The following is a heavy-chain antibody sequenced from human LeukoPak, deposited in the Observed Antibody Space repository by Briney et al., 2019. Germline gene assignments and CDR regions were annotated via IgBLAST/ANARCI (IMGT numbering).Heavy chain of an antibody. J-gene: IGHJ5*01. Sequence: KPSETLSLTCAVYGGSFSGYYWSWIRQPPGKGLEWIGEINHSGSTNYNPSLKSRVTISVDTSKNQFSLKLSSVTAADMAVYYCARGSLRVGFYYEIDSWGQGTLVTVSS. CDR2: INHSGST. CDR1: GGSFSGYY. V-gene: IGHV4-34*01. D-gene: IGHD3-22*01. CDR3: ARGSLRVGFYYEIDS.